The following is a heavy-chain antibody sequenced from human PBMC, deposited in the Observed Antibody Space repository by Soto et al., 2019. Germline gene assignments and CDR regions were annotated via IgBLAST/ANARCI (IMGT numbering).Heavy chain of an antibody. Sequence: ASVKVSCKASGYTFTSYDINWVRQATGQGLEWMGWMNPNSGNTGYAQKFQGRVTMTRNTSISTAYMELSSLGSEDTAVYYCASSITIFGVVIDHMDVWGQGTTVTVSS. D-gene: IGHD3-3*01. V-gene: IGHV1-8*01. J-gene: IGHJ6*02. CDR3: ASSITIFGVVIDHMDV. CDR2: MNPNSGNT. CDR1: GYTFTSYD.